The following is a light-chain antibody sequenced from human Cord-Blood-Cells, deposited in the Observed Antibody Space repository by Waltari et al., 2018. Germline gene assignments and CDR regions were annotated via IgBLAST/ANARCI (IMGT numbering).Light chain of an antibody. CDR2: GKN. CDR3: NSRDSSGNHLV. CDR1: SLRSYY. Sequence: SSELPQDPAVSVALGQAVRITCQRDSLRSYYASWYQQKPGQAPVLVIYGKNNRPSGIPDRFSGSSSGNTASLTITGAQAEDEADYYCNSRDSSGNHLVFGGGTKLTVL. J-gene: IGLJ2*01. V-gene: IGLV3-19*01.